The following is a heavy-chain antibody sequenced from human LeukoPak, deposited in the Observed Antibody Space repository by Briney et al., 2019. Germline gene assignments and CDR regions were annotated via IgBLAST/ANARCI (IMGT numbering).Heavy chain of an antibody. CDR1: GGSISSYY. CDR3: ARDQLKGYVSGGSCYSGFDY. CDR2: IYYSGST. V-gene: IGHV4-59*01. D-gene: IGHD2-15*01. Sequence: SETLSLTCTVSGGSISSYYWSWIRQPPGKGLEWIGYIYYSGSTNYNPSLKSRVTISVDTSKNQFSLKLSSVTAADTAVYYCARDQLKGYVSGGSCYSGFDYWGQGTLVTVSS. J-gene: IGHJ4*02.